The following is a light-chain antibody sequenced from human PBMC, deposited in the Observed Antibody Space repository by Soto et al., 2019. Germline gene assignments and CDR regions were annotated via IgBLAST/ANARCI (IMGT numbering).Light chain of an antibody. CDR1: SGSVASNY. J-gene: IGLJ3*02. Sequence: NFMLTQPHSVSESPGKTVTISCTGTSGSVASNYLLWFQQRPGGTPTTLIYEDTKRPPGVPDRFSGSIDSSSNSASLTTSGLKNEDEADYCCQSYGDNNLVFGGGTKLTVL. V-gene: IGLV6-57*02. CDR2: EDT. CDR3: QSYGDNNLV.